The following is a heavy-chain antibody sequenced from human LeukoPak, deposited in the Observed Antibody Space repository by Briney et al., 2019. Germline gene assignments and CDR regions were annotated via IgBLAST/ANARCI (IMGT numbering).Heavy chain of an antibody. V-gene: IGHV3-30*03. D-gene: IGHD6-13*01. Sequence: PGGSLRLSCAASGFTFSSYGMHWVRQAPGKGLEWAALISYDGSNKYYADSVKGRFTISRDNSKNTLYLQMNSLRAEDTAVYYCARDVERRSSSWSQGTDYYYGMDVWGQGTTVTVSS. CDR2: ISYDGSNK. CDR3: ARDVERRSSSWSQGTDYYYGMDV. J-gene: IGHJ6*02. CDR1: GFTFSSYG.